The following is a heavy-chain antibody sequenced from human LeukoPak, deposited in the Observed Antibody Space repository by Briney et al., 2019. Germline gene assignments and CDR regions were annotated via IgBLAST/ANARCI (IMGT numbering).Heavy chain of an antibody. CDR1: GYTFTGYY. Sequence: ASVKVSCKASGYTFTGYYMHWVRQAPGQGLEWMGWVYPNSGGTNYAQKFQGRVTMTRDTSISTAFMELSRLGSDDTAFYYCARGDYYGSGSPLDYWGQGTLVTVSS. J-gene: IGHJ4*02. CDR2: VYPNSGGT. CDR3: ARGDYYGSGSPLDY. D-gene: IGHD3-10*01. V-gene: IGHV1-2*02.